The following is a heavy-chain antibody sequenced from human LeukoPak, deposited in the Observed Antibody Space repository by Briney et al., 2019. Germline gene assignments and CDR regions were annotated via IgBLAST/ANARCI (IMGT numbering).Heavy chain of an antibody. V-gene: IGHV1-69*05. CDR3: ARAEFYYDSSGYYLDY. CDR2: IIPIFGTA. CDR1: GGTFSSYA. J-gene: IGHJ4*02. Sequence: SVKVSCKXSGGTFSSYAISWVRQAPGQGLEWMGRIIPIFGTANYAQKFQGRVTITTDESTSTAYMELSSLRSEDTAVYYCARAEFYYDSSGYYLDYWGQGTLVTVSS. D-gene: IGHD3-22*01.